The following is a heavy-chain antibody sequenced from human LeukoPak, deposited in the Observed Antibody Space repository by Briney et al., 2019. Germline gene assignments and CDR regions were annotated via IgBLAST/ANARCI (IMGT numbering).Heavy chain of an antibody. CDR1: GFTFSSYA. D-gene: IGHD5-24*01. V-gene: IGHV3-23*01. CDR3: ATLKRWLQLPYFDY. Sequence: PGGSLRPSCAASGFTFSSYAMSWVRQAPGKGLEWVSAISGSGGSTYYADSVKGRFTISRDNSKNTLYLQMNSLRAEDTAVYYCATLKRWLQLPYFDYWGQGTLVTVSS. J-gene: IGHJ4*02. CDR2: ISGSGGST.